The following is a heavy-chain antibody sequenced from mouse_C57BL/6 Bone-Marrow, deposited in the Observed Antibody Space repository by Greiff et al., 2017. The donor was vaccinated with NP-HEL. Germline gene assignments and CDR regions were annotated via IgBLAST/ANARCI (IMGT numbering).Heavy chain of an antibody. D-gene: IGHD1-1*01. Sequence: QLQQPGAELVKPGASVKLSCKASGYTFTSYWMQWVKQRPGQGLEWIGEIDPSDSYTNYNQKFKGKATLTVDTSSSTAYMQLSSLTSEDSAVYYCASGAFITTDWGQGTTLTVSS. CDR1: GYTFTSYW. J-gene: IGHJ2*01. CDR2: IDPSDSYT. V-gene: IGHV1-50*01. CDR3: ASGAFITTD.